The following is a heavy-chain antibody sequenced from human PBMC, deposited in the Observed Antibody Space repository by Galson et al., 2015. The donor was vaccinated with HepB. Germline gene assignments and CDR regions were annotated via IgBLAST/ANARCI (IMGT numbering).Heavy chain of an antibody. J-gene: IGHJ5*02. Sequence: SVKVSCKASGYTFTGYFIHWLRQAPGQGLEWMGWINPNSGGTNYALKFQGRVTMTRYTSISTAYMELSRLRSDDTAVYYCATIVAKQNWFDPWGQGTLVTVSS. CDR2: INPNSGGT. D-gene: IGHD2-15*01. CDR3: ATIVAKQNWFDP. V-gene: IGHV1-2*02. CDR1: GYTFTGYF.